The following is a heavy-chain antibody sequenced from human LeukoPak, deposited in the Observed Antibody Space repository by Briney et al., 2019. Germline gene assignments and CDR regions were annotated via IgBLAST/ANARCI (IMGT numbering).Heavy chain of an antibody. Sequence: PGGSRRLSCAASGFTFSSYSMNGVRQATGKGLDWVSSISSSSSYIYYADSVKGRFIISRDNAKNSLYLQMNSLRAEDTAVYYCERGALEVRGVIIMGGSIDFDYWGQGTLVTVSS. J-gene: IGHJ4*02. CDR2: ISSSSSYI. CDR1: GFTFSSYS. CDR3: ERGALEVRGVIIMGGSIDFDY. D-gene: IGHD3-10*01. V-gene: IGHV3-21*01.